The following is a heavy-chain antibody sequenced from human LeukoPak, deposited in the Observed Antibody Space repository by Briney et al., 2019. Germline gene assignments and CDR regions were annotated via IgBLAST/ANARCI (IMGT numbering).Heavy chain of an antibody. CDR3: ARKAYYYDSSAAGWFDA. D-gene: IGHD3-22*01. Sequence: GGPLRLSGAASGFTFSSYWMSWGGQAPGKGLEWVANINQDGSEKNYVDSVKGRFTISRDNAKNSLYLQMNSLRAEDTAIYYCARKAYYYDSSAAGWFDAWGQGTLVTVSS. CDR2: INQDGSEK. J-gene: IGHJ5*02. CDR1: GFTFSSYW. V-gene: IGHV3-7*01.